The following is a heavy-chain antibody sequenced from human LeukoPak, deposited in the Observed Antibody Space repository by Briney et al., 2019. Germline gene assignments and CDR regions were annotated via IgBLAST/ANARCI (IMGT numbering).Heavy chain of an antibody. V-gene: IGHV3-53*01. CDR3: ARSDNFDY. CDR1: GFTVPDNY. Sequence: GGSLRLSCAASGFTVPDNYMNWVRQSSGKGLEWVSVIYGGGDTNYADSVKGRFIISRDTSKNSLYLQMNSLRAEDTAVYYCARSDNFDYWGQGILVTVSS. CDR2: IYGGGDT. D-gene: IGHD3-22*01. J-gene: IGHJ4*02.